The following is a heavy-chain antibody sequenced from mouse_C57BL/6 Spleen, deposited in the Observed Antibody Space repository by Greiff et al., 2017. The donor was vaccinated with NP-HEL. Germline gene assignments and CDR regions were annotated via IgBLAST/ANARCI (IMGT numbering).Heavy chain of an antibody. CDR3: ARPITSYYAMDY. V-gene: IGHV1-59*01. CDR2: IDPSDSYT. D-gene: IGHD1-1*01. CDR1: GYTFTSYW. J-gene: IGHJ4*01. Sequence: QVQLQQPGAELVRPGTSVKLSCKASGYTFTSYWMHWVKQRPGQGLEWIGVIDPSDSYTNYNQKLKGKATLTVDTSSSTAYMQLSSLTSEDSAVYYCARPITSYYAMDYWGQGTSVTVSS.